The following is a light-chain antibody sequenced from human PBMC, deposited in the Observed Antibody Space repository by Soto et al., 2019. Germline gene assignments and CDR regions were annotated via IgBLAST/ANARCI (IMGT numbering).Light chain of an antibody. CDR2: DAS. CDR3: QQYISYPYT. Sequence: DIQMTHFPSTLSASVGDRVTIKCRASKTTNTWLAWYQQKPGTAPTLLIYDASSLEGGVPSRFSASGSGTEFTLTISSLQPDDLATYYCQQYISYPYTFGQGTKVESK. CDR1: KTTNTW. V-gene: IGKV1-5*01. J-gene: IGKJ2*01.